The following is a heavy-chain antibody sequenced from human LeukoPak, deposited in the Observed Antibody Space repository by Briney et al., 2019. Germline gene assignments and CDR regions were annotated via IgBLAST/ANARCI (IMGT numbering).Heavy chain of an antibody. J-gene: IGHJ5*02. Sequence: SETLSLTCAASGGTFSGDFWSWIRQPPGKGLEYIGHINRIGTTTYNPSLKSRVTISLDISESQFSLLLSSVTAPDTGVYACARLPDLCDINISYDFIGAWRQGTLVTVSS. CDR1: GGTFSGDF. V-gene: IGHV4-34*01. D-gene: IGHD3-10*01. CDR2: INRIGTT. CDR3: ARLPDLCDINISYDFIGA.